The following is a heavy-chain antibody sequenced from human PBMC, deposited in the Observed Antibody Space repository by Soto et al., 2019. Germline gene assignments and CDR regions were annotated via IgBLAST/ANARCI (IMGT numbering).Heavy chain of an antibody. Sequence: PGGSLRLTCADSGCIFSSDGMGWVRQAPGKGLEWVSVISGGSDDTHYADSVKSRFTISRDNSKNTLYVQMHSLRAEDKTVYYYSKAIRDYYAPLDYWGQGMRVTVSS. CDR1: GCIFSSDG. CDR2: ISGGSDDT. CDR3: SKAIRDYYAPLDY. D-gene: IGHD3-3*01. J-gene: IGHJ4*02. V-gene: IGHV3-23*01.